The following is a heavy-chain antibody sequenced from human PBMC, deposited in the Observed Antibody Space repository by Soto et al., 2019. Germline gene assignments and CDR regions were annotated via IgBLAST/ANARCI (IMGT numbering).Heavy chain of an antibody. CDR2: IYYSGST. CDR1: GGSISSSSYY. D-gene: IGHD1-7*01. V-gene: IGHV4-39*01. CDR3: ARLTGTTPFDY. J-gene: IGHJ4*02. Sequence: PSETLSLTCTVSGGSISSSSYYWVWIRQPPGKGLEWIGSIYYSGSTYYNPSLKSRVTISVDTSKNQFSLKLSSVTAADTAVYYCARLTGTTPFDYWGQGTLVTVSS.